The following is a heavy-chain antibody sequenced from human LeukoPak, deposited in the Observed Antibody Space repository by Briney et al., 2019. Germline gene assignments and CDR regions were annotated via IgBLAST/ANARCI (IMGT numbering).Heavy chain of an antibody. J-gene: IGHJ4*02. CDR3: AREVWFGELSPVDY. CDR2: ISSSSSTI. D-gene: IGHD3-10*01. CDR1: GFPFSSYG. V-gene: IGHV3-48*02. Sequence: PGRSLRLSCAASGFPFSSYGMHWVRQAPGKGLEWVSYISSSSSTIYYADSVKGRFTISRDNAKNSLYLQMNSLRDEDTAVYYCAREVWFGELSPVDYWGQGTLVTVSS.